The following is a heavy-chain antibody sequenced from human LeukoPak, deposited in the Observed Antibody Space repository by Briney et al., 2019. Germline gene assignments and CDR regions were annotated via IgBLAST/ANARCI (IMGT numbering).Heavy chain of an antibody. J-gene: IGHJ5*02. CDR3: ARTYNWNSLYNFGPLLDP. Sequence: SVKVSCKASGGTFSSYAISWVRQAPGQGLEWMGGIIPIFGTANYAQKFQGRVTITTDESTSTAYMELSSLRSEDTAVYYCARTYNWNSLYNFGPLLDPWGQGTLVTVSS. CDR1: GGTFSSYA. CDR2: IIPIFGTA. V-gene: IGHV1-69*05. D-gene: IGHD1-7*01.